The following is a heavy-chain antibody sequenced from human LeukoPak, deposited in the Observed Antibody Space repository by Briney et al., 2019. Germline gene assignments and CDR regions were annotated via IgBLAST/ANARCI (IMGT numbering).Heavy chain of an antibody. Sequence: GGSLRLSCAASGFSFSVYEMHWVRQDPGEGLEWISDVSSSGTTTYYADSVKGRFTISRDNARNSLYLQMNSLRAEETAVYYRTTLTVAGNFDYWGQGTLVTVSS. CDR3: TTLTVAGNFDY. CDR1: GFSFSVYE. V-gene: IGHV3-48*03. J-gene: IGHJ4*02. D-gene: IGHD6-19*01. CDR2: VSSSGTTT.